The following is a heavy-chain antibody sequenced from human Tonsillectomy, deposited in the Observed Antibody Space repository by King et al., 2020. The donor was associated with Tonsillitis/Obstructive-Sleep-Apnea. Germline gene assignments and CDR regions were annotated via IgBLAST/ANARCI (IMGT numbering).Heavy chain of an antibody. CDR1: GDSITSYS. CDR3: ARLARDFYCTSASCSKGDWFDP. Sequence: LQLQESGPELGKPSENLSLTCTVSGDSITSYSWSWIRQPPGKGLEWIGFITDSGSRNYNPSLKSRVTISVETSKNQFSSMLTSVTAADTAVYFCARLARDFYCTSASCSKGDWFDPWGQGTLVTVSS. CDR2: ITDSGSR. D-gene: IGHD2-2*01. V-gene: IGHV4-59*08. J-gene: IGHJ5*02.